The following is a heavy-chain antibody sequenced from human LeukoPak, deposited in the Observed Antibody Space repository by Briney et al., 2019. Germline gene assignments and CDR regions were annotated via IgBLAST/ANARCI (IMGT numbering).Heavy chain of an antibody. Sequence: GGSLRLFCAASGFTFSGYAMSWVRQAPGKGLEWVSAISGSGGSTYYADSVKGRFTISRDNSKNTLYLQMSSLRAEDTAVYYCAKDPIRDIVVVVANYWGQGTLVTVSS. D-gene: IGHD2-15*01. V-gene: IGHV3-23*01. CDR3: AKDPIRDIVVVVANY. CDR1: GFTFSGYA. J-gene: IGHJ4*02. CDR2: ISGSGGST.